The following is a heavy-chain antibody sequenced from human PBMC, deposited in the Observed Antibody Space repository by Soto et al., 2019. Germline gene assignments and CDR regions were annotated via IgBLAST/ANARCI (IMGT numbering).Heavy chain of an antibody. J-gene: IGHJ3*02. V-gene: IGHV4-34*01. CDR2: INHSGST. D-gene: IGHD4-17*01. CDR1: GGSFSGYY. Sequence: PSETLSLTCAVYGGSFSGYYWSWIRQPPGKGLEWIGEINHSGSTNYNPSLKSRVTISVDTSKNQFSLKLSSVTAADTAVYYCATETTVTTGGAFDIWGQGTMVTVSS. CDR3: ATETTVTTGGAFDI.